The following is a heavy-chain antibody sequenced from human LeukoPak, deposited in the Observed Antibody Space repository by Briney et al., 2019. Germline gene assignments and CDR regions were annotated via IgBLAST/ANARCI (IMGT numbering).Heavy chain of an antibody. Sequence: PGGSLRLSCATSGFTFSSYAMSWVRQAPGKGLEWVSAVSGSGGSTNYADSVKGRFTISRDNSKNTLYLQMSSLRADDTAVYYCAGSWSGYCDYWGQGALVTVSS. V-gene: IGHV3-23*01. J-gene: IGHJ4*02. CDR3: AGSWSGYCDY. CDR1: GFTFSSYA. CDR2: VSGSGGST. D-gene: IGHD3-3*01.